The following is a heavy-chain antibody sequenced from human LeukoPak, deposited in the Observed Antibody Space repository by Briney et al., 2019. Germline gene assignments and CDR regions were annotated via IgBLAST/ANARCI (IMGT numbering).Heavy chain of an antibody. D-gene: IGHD5/OR15-5a*01. Sequence: QPGGSLRLSCAASGFTVGDTYMTWVRQAPGKGLEWVSALTGSGATTNYADSVKGRFTISRDNSKNTLFLQMNSLRAEDTAVYYCAKEDIVSTMGNFDYWGQGTLVTVSS. CDR1: GFTVGDTY. CDR2: LTGSGATT. V-gene: IGHV3-23*01. CDR3: AKEDIVSTMGNFDY. J-gene: IGHJ4*02.